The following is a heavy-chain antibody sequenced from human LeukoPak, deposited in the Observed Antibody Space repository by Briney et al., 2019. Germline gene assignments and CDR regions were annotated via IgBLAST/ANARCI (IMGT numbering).Heavy chain of an antibody. J-gene: IGHJ4*02. Sequence: ASVRVSCKASGYTFTAHYMHWVRQAPGQGLEWMGWINPNTGGTRFVQKFQGRVAMTRDTSISTVYMELSSLGSDDTAIYYCARTASCGSNCYSFFDYWGQGALVTVSS. CDR3: ARTASCGSNCYSFFDY. D-gene: IGHD2-21*02. CDR2: INPNTGGT. CDR1: GYTFTAHY. V-gene: IGHV1-2*02.